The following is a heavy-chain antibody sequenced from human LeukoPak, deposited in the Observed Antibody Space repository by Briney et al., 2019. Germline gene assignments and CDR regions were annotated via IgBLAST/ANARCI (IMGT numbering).Heavy chain of an antibody. D-gene: IGHD1-26*01. Sequence: SETLSLTCTVSGFSISSGHYWGWTRQPPGKGLEWIASISHSGTTFYNPSLKSRVTISVDTSKNHFSLNLTSVTAADTAVYYCASRIGRYLYYFGMDVWGQGTTVTVSS. V-gene: IGHV4-38-2*02. CDR3: ASRIGRYLYYFGMDV. CDR2: ISHSGTT. J-gene: IGHJ6*02. CDR1: GFSISSGHY.